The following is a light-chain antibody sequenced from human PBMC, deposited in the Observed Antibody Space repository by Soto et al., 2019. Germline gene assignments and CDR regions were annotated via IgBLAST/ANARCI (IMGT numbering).Light chain of an antibody. CDR3: QQYGSSSYT. CDR2: GAS. CDR1: QSVSSSY. Sequence: EIVLTQSPGTLSVSPGERATISCRASQSVSSSYLVWYQQKPGQAPRLLIYGASSRATGIPDRFSGSGSGTDFTITISSVEPEDFAVYYCQQYGSSSYTFGQGTKLDIK. J-gene: IGKJ2*01. V-gene: IGKV3-20*01.